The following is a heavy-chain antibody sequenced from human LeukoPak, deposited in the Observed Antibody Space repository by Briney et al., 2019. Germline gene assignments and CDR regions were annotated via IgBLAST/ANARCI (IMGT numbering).Heavy chain of an antibody. D-gene: IGHD3-16*01. CDR1: GGSFSGYY. CDR2: INHSGST. J-gene: IGHJ4*02. CDR3: ARGRFAGGSQYRGVDY. V-gene: IGHV4-34*01. Sequence: SETLSLTCAVYGGSFSGYYWSWIRQPPGKGLEWIGEINHSGSTNYNPSLKSRVTMSVDTSENQFSLKLNSVTAADTAVYYCARGRFAGGSQYRGVDYWGQGTLVTVSS.